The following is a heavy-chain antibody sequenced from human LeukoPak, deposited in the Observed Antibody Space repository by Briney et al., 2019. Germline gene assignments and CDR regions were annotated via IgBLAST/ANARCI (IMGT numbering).Heavy chain of an antibody. V-gene: IGHV3-23*01. Sequence: PGGSLRLSCVASGFSFSNYAMSWVRQAPGKGLEWVSALSRRDDSTNYADSGKGRFTISRDNSENTLYLQMNSLRAEDTAVYYCAKVKPSKRYFDYWGQGTLVTVSS. CDR2: LSRRDDST. CDR3: AKVKPSKRYFDY. J-gene: IGHJ4*02. CDR1: GFSFSNYA.